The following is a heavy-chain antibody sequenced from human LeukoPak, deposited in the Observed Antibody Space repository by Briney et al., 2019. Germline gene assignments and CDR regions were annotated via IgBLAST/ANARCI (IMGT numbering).Heavy chain of an antibody. D-gene: IGHD3-10*01. Sequence: PSETLSLTCTVSGGSISSYYWSWIRRPAGKGLEWIGRIYTSGSTNYNPSLKSRVTMSVDTSKNQFSLKLSSVTAADTAVYYCASQDKNGSGRSYFDYWGQGTLVTVSS. J-gene: IGHJ4*02. CDR3: ASQDKNGSGRSYFDY. CDR2: IYTSGST. CDR1: GGSISSYY. V-gene: IGHV4-4*07.